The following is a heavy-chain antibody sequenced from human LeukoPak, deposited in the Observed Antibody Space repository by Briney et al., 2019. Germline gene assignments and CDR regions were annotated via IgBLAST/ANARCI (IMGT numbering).Heavy chain of an antibody. CDR2: IYYSGST. D-gene: IGHD3-10*01. CDR1: GGSISSNSYY. J-gene: IGHJ4*02. V-gene: IGHV4-39*07. Sequence: SETLSLTCAVSGGSISSNSYYWGWIRQPPGKGLEWIGSIYYSGSTYYKPSLKSRVTISVDTSKNQFSLKLSSVTAADTAVYYCARGGFGELLYPDYWGQGTLVTVSS. CDR3: ARGGFGELLYPDY.